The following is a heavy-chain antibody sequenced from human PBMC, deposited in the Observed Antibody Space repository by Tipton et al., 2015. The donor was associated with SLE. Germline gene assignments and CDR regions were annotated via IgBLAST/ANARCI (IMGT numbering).Heavy chain of an antibody. CDR3: ARPTMTMVTSYSDY. CDR2: IYPADSDT. D-gene: IGHD4-17*01. Sequence: VQLVQSGEEVKKAGESLKISCKGSGYTFATYWIGWVRQIPGKGLEWMGIIYPADSDTRYSPSFQGQVTISVDRSIDTAYLQWSSLKASDTAMYYCARPTMTMVTSYSDYWGQGTLVTVSS. J-gene: IGHJ4*02. CDR1: GYTFATYW. V-gene: IGHV5-51*01.